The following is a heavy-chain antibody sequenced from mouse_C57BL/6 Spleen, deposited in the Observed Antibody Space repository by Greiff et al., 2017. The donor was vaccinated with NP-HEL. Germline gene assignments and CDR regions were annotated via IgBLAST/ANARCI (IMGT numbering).Heavy chain of an antibody. D-gene: IGHD2-1*01. Sequence: EVKLVESGGGLVQPGGSLKLSCAASGFTFSDYYMYWVRQTPEKRLEWVAYLSNGGGSTYYPDTVKGRFTISRDNAKNTLYLQMSRLKSEDTAMYYCARQVIYYGNFDYWGQGTTLTVSS. CDR3: ARQVIYYGNFDY. J-gene: IGHJ2*01. CDR2: LSNGGGST. CDR1: GFTFSDYY. V-gene: IGHV5-12*01.